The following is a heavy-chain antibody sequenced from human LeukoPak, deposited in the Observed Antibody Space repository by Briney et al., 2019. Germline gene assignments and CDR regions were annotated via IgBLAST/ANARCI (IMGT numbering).Heavy chain of an antibody. D-gene: IGHD4-17*01. J-gene: IGHJ6*04. CDR3: ASRPNDYGDYGHRLGYYYGMDV. CDR1: GFTFSSYA. V-gene: IGHV3-30*04. CDR2: ISYDGSNK. Sequence: PGGSLRLSCAASGFTFSSYAMHWVRQAPGKGLEWVAVISYDGSNKYYADSVKGRFTISRDNSKNTLYLQRNSLRAEDTAVYYCASRPNDYGDYGHRLGYYYGMDVWGKGTTVTVSS.